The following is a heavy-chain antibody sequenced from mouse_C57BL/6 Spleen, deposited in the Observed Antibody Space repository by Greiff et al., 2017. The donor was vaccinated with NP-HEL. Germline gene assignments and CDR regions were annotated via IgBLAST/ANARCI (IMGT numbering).Heavy chain of an antibody. J-gene: IGHJ4*01. V-gene: IGHV5-17*01. D-gene: IGHD2-4*01. CDR1: GFTFSDYG. CDR2: ISSGSSTI. Sequence: EVQRVESGGGLVKPGGSLKLSCAASGFTFSDYGMHWVRQAPEKGLEWVAYISSGSSTIYYADTVKGRFTISRDNAKNTLFLQITSLRSEDTAMYYCARYDYVYAMDYWGQGTSVTVSS. CDR3: ARYDYVYAMDY.